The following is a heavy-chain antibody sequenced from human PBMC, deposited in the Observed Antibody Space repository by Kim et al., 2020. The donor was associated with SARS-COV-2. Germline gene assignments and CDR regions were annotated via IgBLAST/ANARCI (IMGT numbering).Heavy chain of an antibody. CDR3: ATYSSSWSLFDP. D-gene: IGHD6-13*01. J-gene: IGHJ5*02. CDR2: ISGSGGST. Sequence: GGSLRLSCAASGFTFSSYAMSWVRQAPGKGLEWVSGISGSGGSTYYADSVKGRFTISRDNSKNRRYLQMNSLRAEDTAVYYCATYSSSWSLFDPCGQGTLVTVSS. CDR1: GFTFSSYA. V-gene: IGHV3-23*01.